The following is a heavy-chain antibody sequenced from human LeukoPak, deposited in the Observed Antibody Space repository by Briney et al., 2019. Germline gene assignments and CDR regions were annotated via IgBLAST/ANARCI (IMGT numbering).Heavy chain of an antibody. Sequence: GGSLRLSCAASGFTFSSYAMSWVRQAPGKGLERVSAISGSGGSTYYADSVKGRFTISRDNSKNMLYLQMNSLRAEDTAVYYCAKTPYLYCSGGSCYADYWGQGTLVSVSS. CDR3: AKTPYLYCSGGSCYADY. V-gene: IGHV3-23*01. J-gene: IGHJ4*02. CDR1: GFTFSSYA. D-gene: IGHD2-15*01. CDR2: ISGSGGST.